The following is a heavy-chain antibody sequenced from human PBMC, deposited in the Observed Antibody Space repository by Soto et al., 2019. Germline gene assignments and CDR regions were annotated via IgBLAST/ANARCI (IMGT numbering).Heavy chain of an antibody. CDR1: GATFSTLP. CDR2: IIPRSATS. Sequence: SVKVSCKASGATFSTLPMTWLRRDPEQGLEWMGGIIPRSATSNYAQKFQGRVTITADESTNTAYMELSSLRSEDTAVYYCAREGLVLVPTTVNSDYYYYAMDVWGQGTTVTVS. J-gene: IGHJ6*02. CDR3: AREGLVLVPTTVNSDYYYYAMDV. D-gene: IGHD2-2*01. V-gene: IGHV1-69*13.